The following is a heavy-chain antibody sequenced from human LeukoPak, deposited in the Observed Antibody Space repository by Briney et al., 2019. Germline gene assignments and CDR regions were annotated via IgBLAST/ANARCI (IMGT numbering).Heavy chain of an antibody. V-gene: IGHV1-69*13. J-gene: IGHJ6*04. CDR3: ARGGFGEFHSVVDV. Sequence: GASVKVSCKASGGTFSSYAISWVRQAPGQGLEWMGGIIPIFGTANYAQKFQGRVTITADESTSTAYMELSSLRSEDTTVYYCARGGFGEFHSVVDVWGKGTTVTVSS. CDR2: IIPIFGTA. CDR1: GGTFSSYA. D-gene: IGHD3-10*01.